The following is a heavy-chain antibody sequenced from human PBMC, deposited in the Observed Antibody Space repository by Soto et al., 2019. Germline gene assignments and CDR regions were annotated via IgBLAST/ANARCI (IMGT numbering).Heavy chain of an antibody. D-gene: IGHD3-16*02. CDR1: GYTFTSYG. V-gene: IGHV1-18*04. J-gene: IGHJ3*02. CDR3: ARDPFYVWGSYRQQGAFDI. CDR2: ISACNGNT. Sequence: GASVKVSCKASGYTFTSYGISWVRQAPGQGLEWMGWISACNGNTNYAQKLQGRVTMTTDTSTSTAYMELRSLRSDDTAVYYCARDPFYVWGSYRQQGAFDIWGQGTMVTVSS.